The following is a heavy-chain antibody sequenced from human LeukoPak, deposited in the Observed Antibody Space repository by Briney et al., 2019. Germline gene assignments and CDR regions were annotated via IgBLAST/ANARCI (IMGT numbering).Heavy chain of an antibody. CDR3: ARVGGDVLSGHRTGYYYAMDV. J-gene: IGHJ6*02. Sequence: GGSLRLSCAASGFTFTRFAMYWARQAPGKGLEWVALISYDGSNKYYADSVKGRFTISRDNSKNTVYLQMNSPRAEDTAVYYCARVGGDVLSGHRTGYYYAMDVWGQGTTVTVSS. D-gene: IGHD3-3*01. CDR1: GFTFTRFA. CDR2: ISYDGSNK. V-gene: IGHV3-30*04.